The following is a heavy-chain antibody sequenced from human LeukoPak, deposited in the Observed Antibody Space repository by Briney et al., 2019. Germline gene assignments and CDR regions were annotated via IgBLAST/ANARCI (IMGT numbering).Heavy chain of an antibody. CDR2: ISAYNGNT. D-gene: IGHD3-3*01. Sequence: ASVKVSCTASGYTFTSYGISWVRQAPGQGLEWMGWISAYNGNTNYAQKLQGRVTMTTDTSTSTAYMELRSLRSDDTAVYYCARDSYDFWSGYYTAYYGMDVWGQGTTVTVSS. J-gene: IGHJ6*02. V-gene: IGHV1-18*01. CDR3: ARDSYDFWSGYYTAYYGMDV. CDR1: GYTFTSYG.